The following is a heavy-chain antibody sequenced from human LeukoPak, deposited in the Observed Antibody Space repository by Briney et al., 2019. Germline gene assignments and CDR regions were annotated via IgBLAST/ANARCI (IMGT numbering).Heavy chain of an antibody. V-gene: IGHV1-69*05. CDR2: IIPIFGTA. D-gene: IGHD2-15*01. Sequence: SVKVSCKASGGTFSSYAISWVRQAPGQGLEWMGRIIPIFGTANYAQKFQGRVTITTDESTSTAYMELSSLRSEDTAVYYCARDVTGGSAFDYWGQGTLVTVSS. J-gene: IGHJ4*02. CDR3: ARDVTGGSAFDY. CDR1: GGTFSSYA.